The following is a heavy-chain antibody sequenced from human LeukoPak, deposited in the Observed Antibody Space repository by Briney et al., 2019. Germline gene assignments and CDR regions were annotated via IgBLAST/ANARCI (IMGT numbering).Heavy chain of an antibody. CDR1: GFTFSSYE. V-gene: IGHV3-48*03. CDR2: ISTSGDSL. CDR3: ARMAVAGQYSDF. D-gene: IGHD6-19*01. J-gene: IGHJ4*02. Sequence: GGSLRLSCAASGFTFSSYEMNCVRQAPGKGLEWVSYISTSGDSLYYADSVKGRFTISRDNARNSLYLQMNSLRAEDTAIYYCARMAVAGQYSDFWGQGSLVTVSS.